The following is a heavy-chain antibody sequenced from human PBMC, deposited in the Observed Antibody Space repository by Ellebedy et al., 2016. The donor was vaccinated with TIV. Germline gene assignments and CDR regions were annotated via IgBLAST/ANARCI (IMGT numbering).Heavy chain of an antibody. CDR1: GYTFTSYG. Sequence: AASVKVSCKASGYTFTSYGISWVRQAPGQGLEWMGWISTNNGDTNYAQKLQGRVTMTTDTSTSTIYMEMSSLRSEDTAVYYCARVLVATSNYGMDVWGQGTTVTVSS. V-gene: IGHV1-18*01. D-gene: IGHD5-12*01. J-gene: IGHJ6*02. CDR3: ARVLVATSNYGMDV. CDR2: ISTNNGDT.